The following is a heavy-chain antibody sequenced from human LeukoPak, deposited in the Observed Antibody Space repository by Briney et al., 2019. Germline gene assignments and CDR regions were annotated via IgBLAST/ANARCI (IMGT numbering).Heavy chain of an antibody. CDR1: GGSFSGYY. Sequence: SETLSLTCAVYGGSFSGYYWTWIRQPPGKGLEWIGEINHSGSSNYNPSLKSRVTISVDTSKNQFSLKLTSVTAADTAVYYCARSYNRVVLLYYWGQGTLVTVSS. D-gene: IGHD3-10*01. J-gene: IGHJ4*02. CDR2: INHSGSS. CDR3: ARSYNRVVLLYY. V-gene: IGHV4-34*01.